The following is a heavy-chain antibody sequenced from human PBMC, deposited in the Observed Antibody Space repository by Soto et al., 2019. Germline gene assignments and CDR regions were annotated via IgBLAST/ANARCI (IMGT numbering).Heavy chain of an antibody. CDR2: ISWNSGSI. Sequence: SLRLSCAASGFTFDDYAMHWVRQAPGKGLEWVSGISWNSGSIGYADSVKGRFTISRDNAKNSLYLQMNSLRAEDTALYYCAKANYYSAFDYWGQGTLVTVSS. V-gene: IGHV3-9*01. CDR1: GFTFDDYA. CDR3: AKANYYSAFDY. D-gene: IGHD3-10*01. J-gene: IGHJ4*02.